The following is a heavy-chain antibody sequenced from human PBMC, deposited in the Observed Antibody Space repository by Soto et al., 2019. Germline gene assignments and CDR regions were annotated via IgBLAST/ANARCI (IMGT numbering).Heavy chain of an antibody. CDR1: GFTFDDYA. CDR2: ISWNSGSI. D-gene: IGHD3-10*01. Sequence: GGSLRLSCAASGFTFDDYAMHWVRQAPGKGLEWVSGISWNSGSIGYADSVKGRFTISRDNAKNSLYLQMNSLRAEDTALYYCAKSLYYYGSGSYASDFDYWGQGTLVTVSS. CDR3: AKSLYYYGSGSYASDFDY. J-gene: IGHJ4*02. V-gene: IGHV3-9*01.